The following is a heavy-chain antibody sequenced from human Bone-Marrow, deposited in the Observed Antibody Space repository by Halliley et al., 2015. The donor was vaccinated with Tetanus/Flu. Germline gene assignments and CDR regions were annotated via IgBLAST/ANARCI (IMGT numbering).Heavy chain of an antibody. CDR2: INPKNGGT. CDR3: ARLSGRKDYYDSSGYYEY. Sequence: QLVQSGAEVKKPGASVKVSCKTSGYTFTAYHMHWVRQAPGQGLEWMGWINPKNGGTNYAQKFQGWVTMTRDTSISTAYMELRLRSDDTAVYYCARLSGRKDYYDSSGYYEYWGQGTLVTVSS. CDR1: GYTFTAYH. V-gene: IGHV1-2*04. D-gene: IGHD3-22*01. J-gene: IGHJ4*02.